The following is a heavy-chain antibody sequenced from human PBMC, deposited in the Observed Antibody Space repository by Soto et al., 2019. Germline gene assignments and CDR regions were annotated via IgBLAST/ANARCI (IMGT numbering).Heavy chain of an antibody. Sequence: EVQLLESGGGLVQPGGSLRVSCAASGFTFSSYAMSWVRQAPGKGLEWISMITGSGGNTYYADSVRGRFTITRANSMTTRYLQMNSLRGEDTAVYYCAKDGDRDGNSWTDDAFDIWCQGTMVTVSS. D-gene: IGHD2-21*01. CDR3: AKDGDRDGNSWTDDAFDI. CDR1: GFTFSSYA. J-gene: IGHJ3*02. CDR2: ITGSGGNT. V-gene: IGHV3-23*01.